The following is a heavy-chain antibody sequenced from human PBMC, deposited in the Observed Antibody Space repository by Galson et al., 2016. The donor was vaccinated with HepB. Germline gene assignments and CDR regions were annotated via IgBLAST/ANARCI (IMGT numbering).Heavy chain of an antibody. CDR1: GLTVSDYG. Sequence: SLRLSCAASGLTVSDYGMSWVRQAPGKGLEWVAFMWHDGSKTYYPDSLRGRFTISRDNARTSLSLQMNSLRVDDTSKYYCMSGYTSGIWGPGTMVVVSS. D-gene: IGHD5-18*01. CDR3: MSGYTSGI. CDR2: MWHDGSKT. J-gene: IGHJ3*02. V-gene: IGHV3-33*03.